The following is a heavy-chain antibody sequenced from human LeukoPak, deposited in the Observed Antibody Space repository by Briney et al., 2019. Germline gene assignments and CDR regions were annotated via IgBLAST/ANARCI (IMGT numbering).Heavy chain of an antibody. CDR1: GFAFSSFG. CDR3: AVDCSSPSCYGQSAFDI. V-gene: IGHV3-23*01. J-gene: IGHJ3*02. CDR2: ISTGGDRA. D-gene: IGHD2-2*01. Sequence: PGRSLRLSCAASGFAFSSFGLHWVRQAPGKGLEWVSAISTGGDRAYYADSVKGRFTTSRDNSRNTLYLQLNSLRAEDTAIYYCAVDCSSPSCYGQSAFDIWGQGTMVTVSS.